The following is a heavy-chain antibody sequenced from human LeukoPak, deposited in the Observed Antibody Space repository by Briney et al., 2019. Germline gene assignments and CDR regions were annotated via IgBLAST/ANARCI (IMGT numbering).Heavy chain of an antibody. J-gene: IGHJ4*02. V-gene: IGHV3-23*01. CDR1: GFTFNNYA. CDR2: ISGSGGST. Sequence: GGSLRLSCAASGFTFNNYAMSWVRQAPGKGLEGVSVISGSGGSTYYADSVKGRFTISRDNSNNTLYLQMNSLRAEDTAVYYCAKGTDRYCSGGTCAFDYWGQGTLVTVSS. CDR3: AKGTDRYCSGGTCAFDY. D-gene: IGHD2-15*01.